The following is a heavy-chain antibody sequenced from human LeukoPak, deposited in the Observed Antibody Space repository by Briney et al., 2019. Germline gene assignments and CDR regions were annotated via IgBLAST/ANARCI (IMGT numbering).Heavy chain of an antibody. CDR1: VYTFTTYG. Sequence: GASVTVSFTTSVYTFTTYGVSWVRQAPGQGLEWMGWVSGYTGNANYAWRFHGRVTMTIDTSTSTVYMELTSLRSDDTAVYYCARGEVSASLYYFDFWGQGTLVTVS. D-gene: IGHD6-25*01. V-gene: IGHV1-18*01. CDR2: VSGYTGNA. J-gene: IGHJ4*02. CDR3: ARGEVSASLYYFDF.